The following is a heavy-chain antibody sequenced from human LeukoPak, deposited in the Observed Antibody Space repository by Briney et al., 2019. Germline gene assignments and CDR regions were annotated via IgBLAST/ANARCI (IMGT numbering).Heavy chain of an antibody. CDR1: GGTFSSYA. V-gene: IGHV1-69*13. D-gene: IGHD5-18*01. Sequence: ASVKVSCKASGGTFSSYAISWVRQAPGQGLEWMGGIIPIFGTANYAQKFQGRVTITADESTSTPYLDLRSLSSEDTAVYYCAREAGYSDLSWGQGTLVTVSS. J-gene: IGHJ5*02. CDR2: IIPIFGTA. CDR3: AREAGYSDLS.